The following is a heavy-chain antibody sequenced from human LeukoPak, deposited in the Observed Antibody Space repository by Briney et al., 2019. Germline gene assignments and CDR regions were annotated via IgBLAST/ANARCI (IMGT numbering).Heavy chain of an antibody. V-gene: IGHV3-53*01. Sequence: PGGSLRLSCAASGFTVSSIYMSWVRQAPGKGLEWVSIIYRGGGTSYANSVRGRFIISRDNSKNTLYLQMNSLKTEDTAVYYCTRHVEGLRWFGFSSAAFDIWGQGTMVTVSS. CDR1: GFTVSSIY. CDR2: IYRGGGT. J-gene: IGHJ3*02. D-gene: IGHD3-10*01. CDR3: TRHVEGLRWFGFSSAAFDI.